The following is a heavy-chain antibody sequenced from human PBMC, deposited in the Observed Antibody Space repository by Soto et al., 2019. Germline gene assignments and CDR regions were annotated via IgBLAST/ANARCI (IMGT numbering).Heavy chain of an antibody. D-gene: IGHD1-26*01. CDR2: ISYDGNNE. CDR1: GFSFSSFG. J-gene: IGHJ4*01. Sequence: AVGSLRLSCTGSGFSFSSFGIHWVRQAPGKGLEWVAVISYDGNNEHYTESVKGRFSISRDNSKSTVYLQMSGLRADDTAVYYCAKDRHLLGGHFDYCGHRILVTVSS. CDR3: AKDRHLLGGHFDY. V-gene: IGHV3-30*18.